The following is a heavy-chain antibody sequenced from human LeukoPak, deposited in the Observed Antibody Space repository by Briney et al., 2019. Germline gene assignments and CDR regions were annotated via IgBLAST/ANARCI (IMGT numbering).Heavy chain of an antibody. CDR2: IYYSGST. CDR1: GGSISSSSYY. J-gene: IGHJ3*02. V-gene: IGHV4-39*07. D-gene: IGHD3-3*01. CDR3: ARGLNNRKSGRRFDVFEI. Sequence: SETLSLTCTVSGGSISSSSYYWGWIRQPPGKGLEWIGSIYYSGSTYYNPSLKGRVTISVDTSKNQFSLKLSSVTAADTAVYYCARGLNNRKSGRRFDVFEIWGQGTMVTVSS.